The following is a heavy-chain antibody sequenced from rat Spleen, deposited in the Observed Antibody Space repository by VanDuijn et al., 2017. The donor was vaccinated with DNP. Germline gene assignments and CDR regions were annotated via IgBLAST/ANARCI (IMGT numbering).Heavy chain of an antibody. CDR2: ISYDCSST. D-gene: IGHD1-11*01. Sequence: EVQLVESGGGLVQPGRSLKLSCAASGFTFSDYYMAWVRQAPTKGQEWVATISYDCSSTYYGDTVKGRFTISRYNAKSTLYLQMNSLMSKDTATYYCAREDTEGRGYWGKGVLVTVSS. J-gene: IGHJ2*01. V-gene: IGHV5-22*01. CDR1: GFTFSDYY. CDR3: AREDTEGRGY.